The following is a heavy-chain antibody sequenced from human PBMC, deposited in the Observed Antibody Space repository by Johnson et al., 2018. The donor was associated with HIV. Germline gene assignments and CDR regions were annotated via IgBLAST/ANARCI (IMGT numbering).Heavy chain of an antibody. V-gene: IGHV3-13*01. CDR1: GFTFSSYA. J-gene: IGHJ3*02. Sequence: EVQLVESGGELVQPGGSLRLSCAASGFTFSSYAMHWVRQATGKGMEWVSAIGTAGDTSYPGSVKGRFTISRENAKNSLYLQMNSLRAGDTAVDYCARGSSYYYGSSGSDAFDIWGQGTMVTVSS. CDR2: IGTAGDT. CDR3: ARGSSYYYGSSGSDAFDI. D-gene: IGHD3-22*01.